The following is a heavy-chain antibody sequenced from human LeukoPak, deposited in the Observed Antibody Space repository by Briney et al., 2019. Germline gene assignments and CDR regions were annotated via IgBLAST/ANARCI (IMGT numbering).Heavy chain of an antibody. D-gene: IGHD3-22*01. J-gene: IGHJ4*02. Sequence: PSETLSLTCAVYGGSFSGYYWSWIRQPPEKGLEWIGEINHSGSTNYNPSLKSRVTISVDTSKNQFSLKLSSVTAADTAVYYCARYYYDSSGYSQYYFXYXXQGTXXTVSX. CDR3: ARYYYDSSGYSQYYFXY. CDR2: INHSGST. V-gene: IGHV4-34*01. CDR1: GGSFSGYY.